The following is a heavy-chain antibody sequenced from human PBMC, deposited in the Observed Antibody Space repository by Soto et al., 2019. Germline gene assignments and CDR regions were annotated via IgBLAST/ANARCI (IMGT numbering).Heavy chain of an antibody. Sequence: VASVKVSCKASGYTFTSYHVHWVRQAPGQGLELMGIINPSRGTTSYAQKFQGRVTMTMDTSASTVYMEVSSLRSEDTAMYYCARDGSGYYYGSFDYWGQGTLVTVSS. J-gene: IGHJ4*02. V-gene: IGHV1-46*01. D-gene: IGHD3-22*01. CDR2: INPSRGTT. CDR3: ARDGSGYYYGSFDY. CDR1: GYTFTSYH.